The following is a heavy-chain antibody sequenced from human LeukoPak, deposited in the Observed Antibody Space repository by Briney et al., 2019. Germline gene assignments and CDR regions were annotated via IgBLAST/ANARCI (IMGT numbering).Heavy chain of an antibody. J-gene: IGHJ6*03. V-gene: IGHV1-69*13. D-gene: IGHD2-2*01. Sequence: ASVKVSCKASGGTFSSYAISWVRQAPGQGLEWMGGIIPIFGTANYAQKFQGRVTITADESTSTAYMELSSLRSEDTAVYYCARMSWDYCSSTSCYAASYYYYYYMDVWGKGTTVTISS. CDR2: IIPIFGTA. CDR3: ARMSWDYCSSTSCYAASYYYYYYMDV. CDR1: GGTFSSYA.